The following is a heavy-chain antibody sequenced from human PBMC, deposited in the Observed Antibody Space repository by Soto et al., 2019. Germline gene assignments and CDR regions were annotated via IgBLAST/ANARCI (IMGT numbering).Heavy chain of an antibody. Sequence: SETLSLTCSVSGGSTSSYYWSWIRQPPGKGLEWIGYIYYSGSTDYSPSLKSRVTTSIDTSQNQVSLKLTSVTTADTAVYYCAATPRYWGQGNLVAVSS. V-gene: IGHV4-59*01. CDR1: GGSTSSYY. J-gene: IGHJ4*02. CDR2: IYYSGST. CDR3: AATPRY. D-gene: IGHD2-15*01.